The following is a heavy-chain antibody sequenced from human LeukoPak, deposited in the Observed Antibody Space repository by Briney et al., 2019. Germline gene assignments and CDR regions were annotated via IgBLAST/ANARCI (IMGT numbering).Heavy chain of an antibody. D-gene: IGHD4-17*01. CDR3: ARSTVTTRFYFDY. J-gene: IGHJ4*02. Sequence: SETLSLTCVVSGYSISSGYYRDWIRQPPGKGLEWIGSFYHSGSTYYNPSLKSRVTISVDTSKNQFSLKLYSVTAADTAVYYCARSTVTTRFYFDYWGQGTLVSVSS. CDR2: FYHSGST. V-gene: IGHV4-38-2*01. CDR1: GYSISSGYY.